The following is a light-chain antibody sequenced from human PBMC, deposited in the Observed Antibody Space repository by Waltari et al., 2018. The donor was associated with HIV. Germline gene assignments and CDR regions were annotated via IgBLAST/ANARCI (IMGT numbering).Light chain of an antibody. J-gene: IGLJ3*02. V-gene: IGLV3-21*04. CDR1: NIGSKS. Sequence: SYVLTQPPSVSVAPGKTARITCGGNNIGSKSGHWYKQKPGQAPVLVIYDDSDRPSGIPERFSGSNSGNTATLTISRVEAGDEADYYCQVWDTNSHHPGVFGGGTKLTVL. CDR2: DDS. CDR3: QVWDTNSHHPGV.